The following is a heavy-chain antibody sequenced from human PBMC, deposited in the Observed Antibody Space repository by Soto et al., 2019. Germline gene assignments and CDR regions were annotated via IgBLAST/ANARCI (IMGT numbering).Heavy chain of an antibody. V-gene: IGHV3-7*03. J-gene: IGHJ4*02. CDR1: GLTFTDYW. CDR2: IKQDESEK. D-gene: IGHD1-26*01. CDR3: ASDRFRGTYYLRGVTYFFEE. Sequence: PGGSLRLSCVTYGLTFTDYWMSWVRQAPGKGLEWVANIKQDESEKNYLDSVKGRFTISRDNAKNPLYLQTNSLRAEDTAVYYCASDRFRGTYYLRGVTYFFEEWCQGAPVTVSS.